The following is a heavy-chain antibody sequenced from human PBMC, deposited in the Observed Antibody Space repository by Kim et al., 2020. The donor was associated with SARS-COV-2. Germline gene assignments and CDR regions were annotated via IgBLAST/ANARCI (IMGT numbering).Heavy chain of an antibody. J-gene: IGHJ5*01. D-gene: IGHD3-10*01. CDR3: AKDIVRAYYYGSGSINWFDP. Sequence: RFTISRDNSKNTLYLQMNSLRAEDTAVYYCAKDIVRAYYYGSGSINWFDPWAQGTLVTVSS. V-gene: IGHV3-30*02.